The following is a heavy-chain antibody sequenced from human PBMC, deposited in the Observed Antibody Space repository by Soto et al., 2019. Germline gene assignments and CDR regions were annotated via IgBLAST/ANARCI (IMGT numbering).Heavy chain of an antibody. V-gene: IGHV1-24*01. D-gene: IGHD3-22*01. CDR2: FDPEDGET. J-gene: IGHJ4*02. Sequence: ASVQVSCMVSGYTLTELSMHWVRQAPGKGLEWMGGFDPEDGETIYAQKFQGRVTMTEDTSTDTAYMELSSLRSEDTAVYYCATVEYYYDSSGRYYFDYWGQGTLVTVSS. CDR1: GYTLTELS. CDR3: ATVEYYYDSSGRYYFDY.